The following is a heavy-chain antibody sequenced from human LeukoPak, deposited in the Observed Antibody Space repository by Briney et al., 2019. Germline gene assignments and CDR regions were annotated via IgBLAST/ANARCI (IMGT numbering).Heavy chain of an antibody. J-gene: IGHJ4*02. CDR3: AIVHCSGGSCLTPFDY. V-gene: IGHV1-69*05. CDR2: IILIFGTA. D-gene: IGHD2-15*01. CDR1: GGTFSSYA. Sequence: GASVKVSCKASGGTFSSYAISWVRQAPGQGLEWMGRIILIFGTANYAQKFQGRVTITTDESTSTAYMELSGLRSEDTAVYYCAIVHCSGGSCLTPFDYWGQGTLVTVSS.